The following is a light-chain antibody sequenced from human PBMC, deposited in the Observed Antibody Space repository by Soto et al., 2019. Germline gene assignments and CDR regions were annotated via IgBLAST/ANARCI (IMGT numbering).Light chain of an antibody. J-gene: IGKJ1*01. CDR2: DAS. Sequence: MSISAATLSSSKRDKVTITGRASQSISSWLAWYQQKTGKAPKLLIYDASSLESGVPSRFSGSGSGTDFTLTISRLEPEDFTVFYCTLSGSSPWTFGQRSMV. V-gene: IGKV1-5*01. CDR3: TLSGSSPWT. CDR1: QSISSW.